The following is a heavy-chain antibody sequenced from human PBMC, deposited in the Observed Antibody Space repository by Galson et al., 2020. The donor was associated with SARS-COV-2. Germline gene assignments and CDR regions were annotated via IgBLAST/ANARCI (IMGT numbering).Heavy chain of an antibody. CDR3: VRGAEERRIIVVGPYYYTYMDV. J-gene: IGHJ6*03. V-gene: IGHV4-34*01. D-gene: IGHD2-2*01. Sequence: SETLSLTCAVYGGSFKNYYWTWIRQSPGKGLQWIAEINHRGSTNYDPSLQGRVAMSVDTSKNQFSLRLSSVTAADTAVYYCVRGAEERRIIVVGPYYYTYMDVWGGGTAVTLSS. CDR1: GGSFKNYY. CDR2: INHRGST.